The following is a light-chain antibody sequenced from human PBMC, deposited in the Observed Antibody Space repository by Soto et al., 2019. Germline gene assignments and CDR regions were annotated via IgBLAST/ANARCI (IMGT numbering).Light chain of an antibody. CDR3: QQRSNWPLT. CDR2: DAS. V-gene: IGKV3-11*01. Sequence: EIVLTQSPATLSLSPGERATLSCSTSQSVSSYLAWYQQKPGQAPRLLVYDASNRATGIPARFSGSASGTDFTLAISSREPEEFAVYYCQQRSNWPLTFGGGTKVEIK. CDR1: QSVSSY. J-gene: IGKJ4*01.